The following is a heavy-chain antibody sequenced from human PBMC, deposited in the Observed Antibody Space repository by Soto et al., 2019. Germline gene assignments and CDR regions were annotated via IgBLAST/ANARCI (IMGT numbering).Heavy chain of an antibody. CDR2: IRSKAYGGTT. J-gene: IGHJ5*02. CDR1: GFTFGDYA. CDR3: TRDRAFGGFDP. Sequence: PGGSLRLSCTASGFTFGDYAMSWVRQAPGKGLEWVGFIRSKAYGGTTEYAASVKGRFTISRDDSKSIAYLQMNSLKTEDTAVYYCTRDRAFGGFDPWGQGTLVTVS. V-gene: IGHV3-49*04. D-gene: IGHD3-10*01.